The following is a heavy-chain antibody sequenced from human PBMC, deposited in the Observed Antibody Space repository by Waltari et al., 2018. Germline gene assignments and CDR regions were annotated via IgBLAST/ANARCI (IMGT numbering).Heavy chain of an antibody. CDR1: GGSVSSGSYY. J-gene: IGHJ4*02. CDR2: IYYSGST. V-gene: IGHV4-61*01. Sequence: QVQLQESGPGLVKPSETLSLTCTVSGGSVSSGSYYWRWNRQPPGKGLEWIGYIYYSGSTNYNPSLKSRVTISVDTSKNQFSLKLSSVTAADTAVYYCARGVVVVAATGYYFDYWGQGTLVTVSS. D-gene: IGHD2-15*01. CDR3: ARGVVVVAATGYYFDY.